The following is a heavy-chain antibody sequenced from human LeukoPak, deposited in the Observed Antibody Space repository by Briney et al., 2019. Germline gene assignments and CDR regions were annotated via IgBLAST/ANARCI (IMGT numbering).Heavy chain of an antibody. Sequence: GGSLRLSCAASGFTFSSYSMNWVRQAPGKGLEWVSSISSSSSYIYYADSVKGRFTISRDNAKNSLYLQMNSLRAEDTAVYYCAREGYYYDSSGYYYPSDYWGQGTLVTVSS. CDR3: AREGYYYDSSGYYYPSDY. CDR2: ISSSSSYI. J-gene: IGHJ4*02. D-gene: IGHD3-22*01. V-gene: IGHV3-21*01. CDR1: GFTFSSYS.